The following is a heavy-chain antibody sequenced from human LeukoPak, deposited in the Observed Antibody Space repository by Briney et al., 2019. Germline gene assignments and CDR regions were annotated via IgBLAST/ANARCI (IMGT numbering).Heavy chain of an antibody. CDR2: ISATDGST. J-gene: IGHJ5*02. CDR1: GFTFSSYA. CDR3: AKIRHDTSRLPFDP. V-gene: IGHV3-23*01. D-gene: IGHD3-22*01. Sequence: PGGSLRLSCAASGFTFSSYAMSWVRQAPGKGLEWVSGISATDGSTSYADSVKGRFTVSRDNSKNTLYLQMNSLRADDTAVYYCAKIRHDTSRLPFDPWGQGTLVTVSS.